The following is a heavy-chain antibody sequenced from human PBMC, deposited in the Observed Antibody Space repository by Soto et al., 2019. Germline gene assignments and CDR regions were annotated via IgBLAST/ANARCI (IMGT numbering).Heavy chain of an antibody. CDR2: ISHDGINK. Sequence: QVRLVESGGGVVQPGRSLRLSCTASGFSFSSYAMYWFRQPPGKGLERVAVISHDGINKHYEDSVKGRVTVSRDNSSHSLDLQLNSLRGEDTAMYCCARNMYSSDYFVKWFEPWGQGTLVTVSS. V-gene: IGHV3-30-3*01. J-gene: IGHJ5*02. CDR1: GFSFSSYA. D-gene: IGHD6-19*01. CDR3: ARNMYSSDYFVKWFEP.